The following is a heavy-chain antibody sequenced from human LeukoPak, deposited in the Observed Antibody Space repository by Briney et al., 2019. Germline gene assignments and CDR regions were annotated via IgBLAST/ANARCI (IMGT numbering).Heavy chain of an antibody. CDR3: ARERRGVAVASGAFDI. Sequence: SETLSLTCTVSGGSISSSSYYWGWIRQPPGKGLEWIGSIYYSGSTYYNPSLKSRVTISVDTSKNQFSLKLSSVTAADTAVYYCARERRGVAVASGAFDIWGQGTMVTVSS. D-gene: IGHD6-19*01. CDR2: IYYSGST. J-gene: IGHJ3*02. CDR1: GGSISSSSYY. V-gene: IGHV4-39*07.